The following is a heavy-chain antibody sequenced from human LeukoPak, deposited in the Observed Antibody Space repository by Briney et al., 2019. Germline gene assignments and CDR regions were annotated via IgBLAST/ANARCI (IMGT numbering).Heavy chain of an antibody. CDR1: GGSFSGYY. CDR2: INHSGST. CDR3: ARGKKRAARTPYYFDY. V-gene: IGHV4-34*01. J-gene: IGHJ4*02. Sequence: SETLSLTCAVYGGSFSGYYWSWIRQPPGKGLEWIGEINHSGSTNYNPSLKSRVTISVDTSKNQFSLKLSSVTAADTAVYYCARGKKRAARTPYYFDYWGQGTLVTVSS. D-gene: IGHD6-6*01.